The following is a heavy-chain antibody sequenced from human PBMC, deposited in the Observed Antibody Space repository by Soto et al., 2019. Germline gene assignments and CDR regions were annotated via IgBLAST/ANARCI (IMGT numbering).Heavy chain of an antibody. D-gene: IGHD3-3*01. Sequence: ETLSLTCTVSGGSISGYYWSWIRQPPGKGLEWIGYIHYTGSANSNPSLKSRVTISVDTSKNQFSLKLSSVTAADTAVYYCARHRGRFLTFYFDYWGQGTLVTVSS. CDR3: ARHRGRFLTFYFDY. J-gene: IGHJ4*02. CDR1: GGSISGYY. V-gene: IGHV4-59*08. CDR2: IHYTGSA.